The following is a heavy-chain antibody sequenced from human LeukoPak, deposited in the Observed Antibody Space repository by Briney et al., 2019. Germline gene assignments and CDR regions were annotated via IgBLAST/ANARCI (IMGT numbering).Heavy chain of an antibody. CDR2: ISGSGGST. CDR1: GFTFSSYA. Sequence: GGSLRLSCAASGFTFSSYAMSWVRQAPGKGLEWVSAISGSGGSTYYADSVKGRFTISRDNSKNTLFLQMNSLRTEDTAVYYCAKALSIAGRPFDYWGQGSLVAVSS. D-gene: IGHD6-6*01. V-gene: IGHV3-23*01. J-gene: IGHJ4*02. CDR3: AKALSIAGRPFDY.